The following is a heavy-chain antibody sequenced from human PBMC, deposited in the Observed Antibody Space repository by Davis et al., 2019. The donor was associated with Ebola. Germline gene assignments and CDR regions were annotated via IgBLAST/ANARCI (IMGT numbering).Heavy chain of an antibody. CDR1: GYTFTSYY. Sequence: ASVKVSCKASGYTFTSYYMHWVRQAPGQGLEWMGWINPNSGGTNYAQKFQGRVTMTRNTSISTAYMELSSLRSEDTAVYYCARAPTWSQINYYCFDYWGQGTPVTVSS. CDR3: ARAPTWSQINYYCFDY. CDR2: INPNSGGT. J-gene: IGHJ4*02. V-gene: IGHV1-2*02. D-gene: IGHD3-10*01.